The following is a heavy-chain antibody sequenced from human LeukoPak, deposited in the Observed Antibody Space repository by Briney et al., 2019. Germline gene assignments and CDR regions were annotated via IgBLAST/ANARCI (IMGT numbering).Heavy chain of an antibody. CDR1: GYTLTELS. Sequence: ASVKVSCKVSGYTLTELSMHWVRQAPGKGFEWMGGFDPEDGETIYAQKFQGRVTMTEDTSTDTAYMELSSLRSEDTAVYYRATVKVIMITFGGVIVSEYYFDYWGQGTLVTVSS. J-gene: IGHJ4*02. CDR3: ATVKVIMITFGGVIVSEYYFDY. V-gene: IGHV1-24*01. D-gene: IGHD3-16*02. CDR2: FDPEDGET.